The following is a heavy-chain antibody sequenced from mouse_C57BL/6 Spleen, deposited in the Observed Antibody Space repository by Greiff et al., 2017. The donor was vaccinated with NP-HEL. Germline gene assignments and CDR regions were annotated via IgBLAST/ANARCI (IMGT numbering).Heavy chain of an antibody. Sequence: QVQLQQPGAELVKPGASVKLSCKASGYTFTSYWMHWVKERPGRGLEWIGRIDPNSGGTKYNEKFKSKATLTVDKPSSTAYMQLSSLTSEDSAVYYCARERLLRDYYAMDYWGQGTSVTVSS. CDR2: IDPNSGGT. J-gene: IGHJ4*01. V-gene: IGHV1-72*01. D-gene: IGHD1-1*01. CDR3: ARERLLRDYYAMDY. CDR1: GYTFTSYW.